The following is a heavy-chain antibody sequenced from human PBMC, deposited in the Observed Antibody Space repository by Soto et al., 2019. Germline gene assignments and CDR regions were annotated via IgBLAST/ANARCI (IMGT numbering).Heavy chain of an antibody. CDR1: GYTFTDFY. D-gene: IGHD3-9*01. CDR2: INPSTGVA. Sequence: QVQLVQSGAEMQKPGASVKVSCKTSGYTFTDFYIHWVRQAPGQGLEWMGWINPSTGVANFAQKFQGWVTLTRDTSISTAYVELSRLKSDDTALYYCARGERYHDILTATFWPTFDYWGQGSLVTVSA. CDR3: ARGERYHDILTATFWPTFDY. J-gene: IGHJ4*02. V-gene: IGHV1-2*04.